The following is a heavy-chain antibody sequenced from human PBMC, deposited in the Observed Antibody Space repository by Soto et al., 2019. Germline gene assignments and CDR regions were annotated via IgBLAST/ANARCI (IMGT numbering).Heavy chain of an antibody. J-gene: IGHJ6*02. D-gene: IGHD2-2*01. CDR3: ARGKYPYANYYYYGMDV. V-gene: IGHV5-10-1*01. CDR2: IDPSDSYT. Sequence: PGESLKISCKGSGYSFTSYWISWVRQMPGKGLEWMGRIDPSDSYTNYSPSFQGHVTISADKSISTAYLQWSSLKASDTAMYYCARGKYPYANYYYYGMDVWGQGTTVTVSS. CDR1: GYSFTSYW.